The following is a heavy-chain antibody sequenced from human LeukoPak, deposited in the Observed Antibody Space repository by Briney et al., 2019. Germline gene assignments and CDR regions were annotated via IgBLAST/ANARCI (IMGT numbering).Heavy chain of an antibody. D-gene: IGHD3-10*01. CDR2: IFYSGDT. CDR3: ARRTSGGGLFDY. Sequence: SKTLSLTCTVSGGSISSSGYYWGWIRQPPGKGLEWIGSIFYSGDTYYNASLKSRVTISVDTSKKHFSLKLTSVTSADTAVYYCARRTSGGGLFDYWGQGTLVTVSS. J-gene: IGHJ4*02. V-gene: IGHV4-39*02. CDR1: GGSISSSGYY.